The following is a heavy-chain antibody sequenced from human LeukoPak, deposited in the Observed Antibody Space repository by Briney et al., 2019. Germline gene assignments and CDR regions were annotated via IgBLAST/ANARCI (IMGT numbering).Heavy chain of an antibody. V-gene: IGHV4-39*01. D-gene: IGHD3-16*01. J-gene: IGHJ6*03. CDR3: ARHSFRFAYYYDYYMDV. CDR2: IYYSGST. CDR1: GGSISSSSYY. Sequence: SETLSLTCTVSGGSISSSSYYWGWIRQPPGKGLEWIGSIYYSGSTYYNPSLKSRVTISVDTSKNQFSLKLSSVTAADTAVYYCARHSFRFAYYYDYYMDVWGKGTTVTVSS.